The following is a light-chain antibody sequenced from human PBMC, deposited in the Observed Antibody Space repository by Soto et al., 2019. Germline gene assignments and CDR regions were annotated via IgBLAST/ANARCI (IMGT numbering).Light chain of an antibody. CDR2: GAS. Sequence: ILTAPPPASPSQPPGARTTPSRRASQSVNSNLAWYQQKPGQAPRLLIYGASTRATGIPARFSGSGSGTEFTLAISSLQSEDFAVYYCQKYDNWPFTFGQGTRLEIK. J-gene: IGKJ5*01. V-gene: IGKV3-15*01. CDR1: QSVNSN. CDR3: QKYDNWPFT.